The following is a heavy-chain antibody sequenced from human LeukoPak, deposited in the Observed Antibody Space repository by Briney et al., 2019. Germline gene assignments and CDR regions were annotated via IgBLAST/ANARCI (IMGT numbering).Heavy chain of an antibody. V-gene: IGHV4-4*02. Sequence: SETLSLTCAVSGGSISSSNWWTWVRQPPGKGLEWIGEIYDSGSTNYNPSLKSRVTISVDKSKNQFSLQLNSVTAADTAVYYCARQSAYSNGFDCWGQGTLVTVSS. CDR2: IYDSGST. D-gene: IGHD5-18*01. CDR1: GGSISSSNW. J-gene: IGHJ4*02. CDR3: ARQSAYSNGFDC.